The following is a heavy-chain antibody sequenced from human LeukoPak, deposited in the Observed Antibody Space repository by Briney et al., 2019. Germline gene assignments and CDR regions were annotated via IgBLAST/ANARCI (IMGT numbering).Heavy chain of an antibody. CDR1: GYTFTGYY. D-gene: IGHD6-19*01. CDR3: AREGIAVAGTIH. CDR2: INPNSGGT. V-gene: IGHV1-2*02. J-gene: IGHJ4*02. Sequence: ASVTVSCKASGYTFTGYYMHWVRQAPGQGLEWLGWINPNSGGTNYAQKFQGRVTMTRDTSISTAYMELSRLRSDDTAVYYCAREGIAVAGTIHWGQGTLVTVSS.